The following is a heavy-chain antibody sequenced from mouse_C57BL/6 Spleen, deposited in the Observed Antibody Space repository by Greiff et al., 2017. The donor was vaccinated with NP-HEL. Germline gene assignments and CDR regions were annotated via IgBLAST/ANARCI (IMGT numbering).Heavy chain of an antibody. V-gene: IGHV1-15*01. CDR2: IDPETGGT. CDR3: TRDDGYYLDY. Sequence: VQLQQSGAELVRPGASVTLSCKASGYTFTDYEMHWVKQTPVHCLEWIGAIDPETGGTAYNQKFKGKAILTADKSSSTAYMELRSLTSEDSAVYYCTRDDGYYLDYWGQGTTLTVSS. D-gene: IGHD2-3*01. J-gene: IGHJ2*01. CDR1: GYTFTDYE.